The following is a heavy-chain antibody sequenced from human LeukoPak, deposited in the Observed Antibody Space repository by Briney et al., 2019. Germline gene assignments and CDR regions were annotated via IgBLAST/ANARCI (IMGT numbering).Heavy chain of an antibody. Sequence: SGPALVKPTQTLTLTCTFSGFSLSTSGMCVSWIRQPPGKALEWLARIDWDDDKYYSTSLKTRLTISQDTSKNQVVLTMTNMDPVDTATYYCARIYSRSSWIDYWGQGTLVTVSS. V-gene: IGHV2-70*11. J-gene: IGHJ4*02. CDR2: IDWDDDK. D-gene: IGHD6-13*01. CDR3: ARIYSRSSWIDY. CDR1: GFSLSTSGMC.